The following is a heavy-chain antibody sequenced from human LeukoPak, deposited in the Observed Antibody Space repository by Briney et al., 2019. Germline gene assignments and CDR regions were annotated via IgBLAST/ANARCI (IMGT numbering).Heavy chain of an antibody. CDR2: IYYSGST. V-gene: IGHV4-30-4*08. CDR3: ARSCKDGYNYGLCY. J-gene: IGHJ4*02. D-gene: IGHD5-24*01. Sequence: PSQTLSLTCTVSGGSISSGDYYWSWIRQPPGKGLEWIGYIYYSGSTYYNPSLKSRVTISVDTSKNQFSLKLSSVTAADTAVYYCARSCKDGYNYGLCYWGQGTLVTVSS. CDR1: GGSISSGDYY.